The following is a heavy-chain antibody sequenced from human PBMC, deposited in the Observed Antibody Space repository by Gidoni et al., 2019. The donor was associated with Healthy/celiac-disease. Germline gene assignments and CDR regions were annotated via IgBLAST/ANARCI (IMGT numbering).Heavy chain of an antibody. D-gene: IGHD6-13*01. J-gene: IGHJ5*02. Sequence: QVQLVQSGAEVKKPGASVKVSCKASGYTFTGHYMHWVRQAPGQGLEWMGWINPNSGGTNYAQKFQGRVTMTRDTSISTAYMELSRLRSDDTAVYYCARDRYRIAAAGTNNWFDPWGQGTLVTVSS. CDR2: INPNSGGT. CDR3: ARDRYRIAAAGTNNWFDP. V-gene: IGHV1-2*02. CDR1: GYTFTGHY.